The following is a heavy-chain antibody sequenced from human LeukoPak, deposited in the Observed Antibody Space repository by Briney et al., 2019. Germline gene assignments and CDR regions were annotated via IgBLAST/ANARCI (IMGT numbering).Heavy chain of an antibody. CDR2: ISNNGGYT. J-gene: IGHJ4*02. CDR3: AKERGYSYGSRFDY. CDR1: GFTFSSSA. D-gene: IGHD5-18*01. V-gene: IGHV3-23*01. Sequence: GGSLRLSCAASGFTFSSSAMSWVRQAPGKGLEWVSAISNNGGYTYYADSVKGRFTISRDNSKNTLYLQMNSLRAEDTAVYYCAKERGYSYGSRFDYWGQGTLVTVSS.